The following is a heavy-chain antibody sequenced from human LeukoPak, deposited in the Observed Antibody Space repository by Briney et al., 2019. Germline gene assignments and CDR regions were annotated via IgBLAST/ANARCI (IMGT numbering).Heavy chain of an antibody. CDR1: GGSISSRDYY. V-gene: IGHV4-30-4*01. D-gene: IGHD3-10*01. Sequence: PSETLSLTCTVSGGSISSRDYYWSWIRQPPGKGLEWIGYIYYSGSTYYNPSLKSRVTISVDTSKNQFSLKLSSVTAADTAVYYCATLAPYGSGSYYNSAYYYGMDVWSKGTTVTVSS. CDR3: ATLAPYGSGSYYNSAYYYGMDV. CDR2: IYYSGST. J-gene: IGHJ6*04.